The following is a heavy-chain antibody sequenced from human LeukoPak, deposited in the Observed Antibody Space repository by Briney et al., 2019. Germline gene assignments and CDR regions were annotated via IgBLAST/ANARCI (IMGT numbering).Heavy chain of an antibody. CDR2: IHYSGST. V-gene: IGHV4-59*08. CDR3: GRLAAVGVRVDP. CDR1: GGSTNSYY. Sequence: SETLSLTCTVSGGSTNSYYWTWIRQPPGKGLEWIGYIHYSGSTNYNPSLKSRVTISVDTSKNQFSLKLNSVTAADTAVYYCGRLAAVGVRVDPWGQGTLVTVSS. D-gene: IGHD6-13*01. J-gene: IGHJ5*02.